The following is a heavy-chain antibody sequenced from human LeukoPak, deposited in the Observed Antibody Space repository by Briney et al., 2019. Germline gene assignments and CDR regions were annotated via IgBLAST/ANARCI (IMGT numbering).Heavy chain of an antibody. D-gene: IGHD6-13*01. J-gene: IGHJ4*02. CDR1: GGSISSGGYY. CDR3: ARGGTSSAAAPFDY. CDR2: IYYSGST. Sequence: PSETLSLTCTVSGGSISSGGYYWSWIRQHPGKGLEWIGYIYYSGSTYYNPSLKSRVTISVDTSENQFSLKLSSVTAADTAVYYCARGGTSSAAAPFDYWGQGTLVTVSS. V-gene: IGHV4-31*03.